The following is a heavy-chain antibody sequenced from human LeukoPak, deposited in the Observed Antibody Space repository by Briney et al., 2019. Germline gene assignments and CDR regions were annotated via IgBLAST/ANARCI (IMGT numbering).Heavy chain of an antibody. D-gene: IGHD2-15*01. CDR3: AREDQPRGTFDY. CDR1: GFIVSSSY. V-gene: IGHV3-23*03. CDR2: IYSDGGT. J-gene: IGHJ4*02. Sequence: GGSLRLSCAASGFIVSSSYMSWVRQAPGQGLEWVSVIYSDGGTSFAGNTYYADSVEGRFTVSRDNSKNTLYLQMNSLRTEDTAVYYCAREDQPRGTFDYWGQGILVTVSS.